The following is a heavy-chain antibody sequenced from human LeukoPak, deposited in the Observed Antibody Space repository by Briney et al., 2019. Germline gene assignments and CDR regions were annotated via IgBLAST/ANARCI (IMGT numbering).Heavy chain of an antibody. J-gene: IGHJ5*02. Sequence: GSLRLSCAASGFTFSDYAMRWVRQAPGKGLEWVSTISSGGGTSYYADSVKGRFTISRDNSKNTLYLQMDSLRVEDTAVYYCTTLRTVAAWGQGTLVTVSS. CDR2: ISSGGGTS. D-gene: IGHD2-21*01. CDR1: GFTFSDYA. CDR3: TTLRTVAA. V-gene: IGHV3-23*01.